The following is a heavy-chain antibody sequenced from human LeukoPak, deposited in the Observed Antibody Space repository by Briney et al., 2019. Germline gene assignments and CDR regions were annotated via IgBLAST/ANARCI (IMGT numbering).Heavy chain of an antibody. Sequence: PSETLSLTCTVSGGSISSSSYYWGWIRQPPEKGLEWIGSIYYSGSTYYNPSLKSRVTISVDTSKNQFSLKLSSVTAADTAVYYCARQGVTAGEPNWFDPWGQGTLVTVSS. CDR3: ARQGVTAGEPNWFDP. CDR1: GGSISSSSYY. V-gene: IGHV4-39*01. J-gene: IGHJ5*02. CDR2: IYYSGST. D-gene: IGHD2-21*02.